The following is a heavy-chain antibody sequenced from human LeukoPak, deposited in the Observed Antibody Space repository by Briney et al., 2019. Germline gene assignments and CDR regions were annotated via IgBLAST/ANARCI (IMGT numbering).Heavy chain of an antibody. J-gene: IGHJ6*03. CDR1: GYTFTSYY. D-gene: IGHD6-13*01. CDR2: INPSGGST. Sequence: GASVKVSCKASGYTFTSYYMHWVRQAPGQGLEWMGIINPSGGSTSYAQKFQGRVTMTRDMSTSTVYMELSSLRSEDTAVYYCARDQPLSSSWYSRAYYRYMDVWGKGTTVTVSS. V-gene: IGHV1-46*01. CDR3: ARDQPLSSSWYSRAYYRYMDV.